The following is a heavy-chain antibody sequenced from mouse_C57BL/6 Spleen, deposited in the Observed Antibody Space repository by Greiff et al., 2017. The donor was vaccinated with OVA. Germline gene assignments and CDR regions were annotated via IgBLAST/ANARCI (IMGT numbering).Heavy chain of an antibody. CDR3: VRMDSNYLFDY. D-gene: IGHD2-5*01. CDR1: GFSFNTYA. Sequence: EVQGVESGGGLVQPKGSLKLSCAASGFSFNTYAMNWVRQAPGKGLEWVARIRSKSNNYATYYADSVKDRFTISRDDSESMLYLQMNNLKTEDTAMYYCVRMDSNYLFDYWGQGTTLTVSS. J-gene: IGHJ2*01. CDR2: IRSKSNNYAT. V-gene: IGHV10-1*01.